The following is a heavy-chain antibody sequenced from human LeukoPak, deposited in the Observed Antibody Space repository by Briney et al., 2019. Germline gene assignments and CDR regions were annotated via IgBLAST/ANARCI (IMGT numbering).Heavy chain of an antibody. J-gene: IGHJ4*02. CDR3: ARDRPATMMPTAFDY. D-gene: IGHD3-22*01. V-gene: IGHV1-46*01. Sequence: ASVKVSCKASGYTFTSYYMHWVRQAPGQGLEWMGIINPSGGSTSYAQKFQGRVTMTRDTSTSTVYMELSSLRSEDTAVYYCARDRPATMMPTAFDYWGQGTLVTVSS. CDR2: INPSGGST. CDR1: GYTFTSYY.